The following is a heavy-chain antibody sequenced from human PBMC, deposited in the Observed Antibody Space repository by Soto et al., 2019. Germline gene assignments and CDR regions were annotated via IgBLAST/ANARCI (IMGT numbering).Heavy chain of an antibody. Sequence: SETLSLTCTVSGASIRSTDYYWSWIRQAPGKGREWIGYVYYTGSTSYNPSLMSRLTISVDTSKNQFSLKLTSVTAAETAVYYCVRTAREGAVAPHWFDRWGQGTQVTVSS. J-gene: IGHJ5*02. D-gene: IGHD2-21*02. CDR2: VYYTGST. V-gene: IGHV4-30-4*01. CDR3: VRTAREGAVAPHWFDR. CDR1: GASIRSTDYY.